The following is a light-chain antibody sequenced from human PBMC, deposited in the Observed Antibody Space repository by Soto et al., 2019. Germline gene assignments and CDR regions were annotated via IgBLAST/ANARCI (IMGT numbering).Light chain of an antibody. CDR2: SNN. CDR1: SSNIVINT. Sequence: QSVLTQPPSASGTPGQRVTISCSGSSSNIVINTVNCYHQLPGTTPKLLIYSNNQRPSGVPDRFSCTKSGTSAPLAISGLQYEDEADYYCAACDDSLNGQVFGGGTKLTVL. J-gene: IGLJ2*01. V-gene: IGLV1-44*01. CDR3: AACDDSLNGQV.